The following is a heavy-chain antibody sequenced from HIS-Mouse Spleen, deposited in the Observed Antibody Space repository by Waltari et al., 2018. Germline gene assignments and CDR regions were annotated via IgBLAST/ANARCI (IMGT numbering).Heavy chain of an antibody. CDR2: ISWNSGSI. J-gene: IGHJ4*02. V-gene: IGHV3-9*01. CDR3: AKDLRPAYSSSPYFDY. CDR1: GFTLDDYA. D-gene: IGHD6-6*01. Sequence: EVQLVESGGGLVQPGRSLSLSCAAYGFTLDDYASHWVRQAPGKGLEWVSGISWNSGSIGYADSVKGRFTISRDNAKNSLYLQMNSLRAEDTALYYCAKDLRPAYSSSPYFDYWGQGTLVTVSS.